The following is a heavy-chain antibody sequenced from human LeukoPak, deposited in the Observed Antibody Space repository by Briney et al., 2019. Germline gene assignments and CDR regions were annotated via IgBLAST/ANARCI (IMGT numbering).Heavy chain of an antibody. CDR1: GGTFSSYA. Sequence: SVKVSCKASGGTFSSYAISWVRQAPGQGLEWMGGIIPIFGTANYAQKFQGRVTITADESTSTAYMELSSLRSEDTAVYYCARPIPGRVYRDIVVVPAAMSHYYYSMDVWGQGTTVTVSS. D-gene: IGHD2-2*01. V-gene: IGHV1-69*13. CDR2: IIPIFGTA. CDR3: ARPIPGRVYRDIVVVPAAMSHYYYSMDV. J-gene: IGHJ6*02.